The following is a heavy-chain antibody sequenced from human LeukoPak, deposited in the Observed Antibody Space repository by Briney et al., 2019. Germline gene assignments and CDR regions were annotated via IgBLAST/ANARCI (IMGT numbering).Heavy chain of an antibody. D-gene: IGHD3-22*01. V-gene: IGHV4-39*07. J-gene: IGHJ3*02. Sequence: PSETLSLTCTVSGGSISSNTYYWGWIRQPPGKGLEWIGSIDYSGSTYYNPSLKSRVTISVDTSKNQFSLKLSSVTAADTAVYFCARGPYSYDSSGAFDIWGQGTMVTVSS. CDR2: IDYSGST. CDR3: ARGPYSYDSSGAFDI. CDR1: GGSISSNTYY.